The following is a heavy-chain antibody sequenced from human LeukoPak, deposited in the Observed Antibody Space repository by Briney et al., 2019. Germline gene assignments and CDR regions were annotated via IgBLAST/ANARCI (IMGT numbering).Heavy chain of an antibody. CDR2: ISSSGSTI. J-gene: IGHJ6*02. Sequence: GGSLRLSCAASGFTVSSNYMSWVRQAPGKGLEWVSYISSSGSTIYYADSVKGRFTISRDNAKNSLYLQMNSLRAEDTAVYYCARDVYYDSSGYYLYYYGMDVWGQGTTVTVSS. D-gene: IGHD3-22*01. CDR3: ARDVYYDSSGYYLYYYGMDV. CDR1: GFTVSSNY. V-gene: IGHV3-11*01.